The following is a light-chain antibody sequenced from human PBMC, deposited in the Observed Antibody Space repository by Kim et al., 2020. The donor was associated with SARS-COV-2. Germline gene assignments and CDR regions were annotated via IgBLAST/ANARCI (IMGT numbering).Light chain of an antibody. CDR3: HQYNYWPT. Sequence: SVYPGERATLSCRASQSVDRNLAWYQQKYGQAPRLLIYGASTRATGIPARFSGSGSGTEFTLTISSLQSEDFAVYYCHQYNYWPTFGQGTRLEIK. CDR2: GAS. CDR1: QSVDRN. J-gene: IGKJ5*01. V-gene: IGKV3-15*01.